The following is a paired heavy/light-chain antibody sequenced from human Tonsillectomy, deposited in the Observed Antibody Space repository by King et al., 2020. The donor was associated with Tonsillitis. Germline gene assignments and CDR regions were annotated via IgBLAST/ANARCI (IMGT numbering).Heavy chain of an antibody. J-gene: IGHJ4*02. CDR2: IGASGFTI. D-gene: IGHD6-19*01. CDR1: GFSFSNYI. CDR3: ASIIRDSNGWYHFDN. V-gene: IGHV3-48*01. Sequence: EVQLAESGGGLVQPGGSLRLACAASGFSFSNYIMNWVRQAPGKGLEWVSYIGASGFTIYSADSVKGRFTISRDNAKNSLYLQMNSLRVEDTAIYFCASIIRDSNGWYHFDNWGQGTLVTVSS.
Light chain of an antibody. CDR3: QQYHSYSPWA. J-gene: IGKJ1*01. Sequence: DIQMTQSPSTLSASVGDRVTITCRASQSISGWLAWYQQKPGKAPKVVIYKASSLESGVPSRFSGSGSGTEFTLTISSLQPDDFATYYCQQYHSYSPWAFGQGTKVEVK. CDR2: KAS. V-gene: IGKV1-5*03. CDR1: QSISGW.